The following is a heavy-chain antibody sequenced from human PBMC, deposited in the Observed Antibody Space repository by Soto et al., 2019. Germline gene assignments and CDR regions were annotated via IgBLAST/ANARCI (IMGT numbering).Heavy chain of an antibody. CDR1: GGSISNYY. CDR2: IFYSGST. V-gene: IGHV4-59*12. CDR3: VRVPGP. J-gene: IGHJ5*02. Sequence: SETLSLTCTVSGGSISNYYWSWIRQPPGRGLEWIGHIFYSGSTNYNPALKSRVTISVDRSKNQFSLKLSSVTAADTAVYYCVRVPGPWGQGTLVTVSS.